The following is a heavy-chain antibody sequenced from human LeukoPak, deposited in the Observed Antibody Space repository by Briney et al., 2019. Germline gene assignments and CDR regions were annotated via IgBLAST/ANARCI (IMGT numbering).Heavy chain of an antibody. Sequence: PGGSLRLSCAASGFTFSSYTIHWVRQAPGKGLEWVAAISDDGDNVYHSDSAKGRLTISRDNSNNTLYLQMNSLRTEDTAVYFCAKQSNNHYYQKASDYWGQGTLVTVSS. CDR2: ISDDGDNV. V-gene: IGHV3-30-3*01. CDR3: AKQSNNHYYQKASDY. CDR1: GFTFSSYT. D-gene: IGHD1-26*01. J-gene: IGHJ4*02.